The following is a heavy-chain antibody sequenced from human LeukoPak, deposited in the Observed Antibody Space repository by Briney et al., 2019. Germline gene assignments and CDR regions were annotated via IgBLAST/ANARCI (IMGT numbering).Heavy chain of an antibody. CDR2: ISGSGDRT. Sequence: GGSLRLSCAASGFTFSSYAMNWVRHAPGKGLEWVSSISGSGDRTYYADSVKGRFTISRDIPENILYLQMDSLRAEDTAVYYCARDPAVASRATFYYWGQGTLVTVSS. CDR3: ARDPAVASRATFYY. J-gene: IGHJ4*02. V-gene: IGHV3-23*01. D-gene: IGHD6-13*01. CDR1: GFTFSSYA.